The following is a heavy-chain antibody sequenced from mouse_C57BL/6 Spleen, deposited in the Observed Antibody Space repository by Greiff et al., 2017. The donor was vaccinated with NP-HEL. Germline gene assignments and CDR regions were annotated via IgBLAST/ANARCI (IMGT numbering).Heavy chain of an antibody. Sequence: VQLQESGTVLARPGASVKMSCKTSGYTFTSYWMHWVKQRPGQGLEWIGAIYPGSSDTSYNQKFKGKAKLTAVTSASTAYMELSSLTNEDSAVYYCTRKQPLSTMITTGAMDYWGQGTSVTVSS. V-gene: IGHV1-5*01. CDR2: IYPGSSDT. CDR3: TRKQPLSTMITTGAMDY. J-gene: IGHJ4*01. D-gene: IGHD2-4*01. CDR1: GYTFTSYW.